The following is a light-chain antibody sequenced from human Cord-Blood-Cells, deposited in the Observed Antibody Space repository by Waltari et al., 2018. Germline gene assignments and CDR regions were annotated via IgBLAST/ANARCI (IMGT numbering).Light chain of an antibody. CDR3: AAWDDSLSGPV. CDR1: SSNIGRNY. Sequence: QSVLTQPPSASGTPGQRVTISCSGSSSNIGRNYVYWYQQLPGTAPKLLIYRNNQRPSGVPGRFSGSKSGTSASLAISGLRSEDEADYYCAAWDDSLSGPVFGGGTKLTVL. V-gene: IGLV1-47*01. J-gene: IGLJ3*02. CDR2: RNN.